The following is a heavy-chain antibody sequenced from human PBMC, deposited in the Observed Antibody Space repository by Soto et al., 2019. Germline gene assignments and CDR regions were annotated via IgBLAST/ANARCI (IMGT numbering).Heavy chain of an antibody. CDR2: SYYSGSN. Sequence: QVQLQESGPGLVKPSQTLSLTCTVSGGSISSGDYYWNWIRQPPGKGLEWIGYSYYSGSNFYNPSLNSRLTISVDMSTNQFSLTRSSVTAADTAVYYFARDFGTYYYDPSGFNWAYYDDMDRWGQGTTVTVSS. V-gene: IGHV4-30-4*01. J-gene: IGHJ6*02. CDR1: GGSISSGDYY. D-gene: IGHD3-22*01. CDR3: ARDFGTYYYDPSGFNWAYYDDMDR.